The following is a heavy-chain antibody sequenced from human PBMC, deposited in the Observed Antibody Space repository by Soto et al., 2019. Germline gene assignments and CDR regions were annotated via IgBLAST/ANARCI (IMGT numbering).Heavy chain of an antibody. CDR2: ISGSGTNT. CDR1: GFTFSNYL. CDR3: AKVPLSLKFYDY. V-gene: IGHV3-23*01. Sequence: GGSLRLSCAASGFTFSNYLMNWVRQAPGKGLEWVSGISGSGTNTYYADSVKGRFTISRDNSKNTLYLQMNSLTAADTAIYYCAKVPLSLKFYDYWGQGTQVTVSS. J-gene: IGHJ4*02.